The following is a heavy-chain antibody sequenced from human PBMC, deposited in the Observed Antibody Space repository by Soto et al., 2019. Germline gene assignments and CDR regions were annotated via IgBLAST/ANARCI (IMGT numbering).Heavy chain of an antibody. D-gene: IGHD6-13*01. CDR1: GYPLTELS. Sequence: GDSVQVSCEVSGYPLTELSMHWVRQAPGKGLEWMGGFDPEDGETIYAQKFQGRVTMTEDTSTDTAYMELSSLRSEDTALYYLANEINSRSWPVGFEWGQRALVTVFS. CDR3: ANEINSRSWPVGFE. CDR2: FDPEDGET. J-gene: IGHJ1*01. V-gene: IGHV1-24*01.